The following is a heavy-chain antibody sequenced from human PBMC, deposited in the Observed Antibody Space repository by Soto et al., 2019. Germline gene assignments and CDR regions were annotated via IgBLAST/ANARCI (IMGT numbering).Heavy chain of an antibody. CDR3: TTVRTAMIAAVFDN. V-gene: IGHV3-15*01. D-gene: IGHD3-22*01. CDR2: IKSKADGETT. CDR1: GFTFSDAW. Sequence: WSLRLSCAVSGFTFSDAWMTWVRQAPGKGLEWVGRIKSKADGETTDYAAAVKGRFTISRDHSKNTLYLQMGSLKTEDTAVYFCTTVRTAMIAAVFDNWGQGTPVTVSS. J-gene: IGHJ4*02.